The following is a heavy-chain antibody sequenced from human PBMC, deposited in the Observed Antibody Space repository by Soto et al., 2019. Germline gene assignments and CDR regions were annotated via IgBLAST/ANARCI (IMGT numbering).Heavy chain of an antibody. J-gene: IGHJ4*02. CDR3: ARKSSGWYYFDY. CDR1: GFSLSTSGMC. CDR2: IDWDDDK. Sequence: SGPTLVNPTQTLTLTCTFSGFSLSTSGMCVSWIRQPPGKALEWLARIDWDDDKYYSTSLKTRLTISKDTSKNQVVLTMTNMDPVDTATYYCARKSSGWYYFDYWGQGTLVTVSS. V-gene: IGHV2-70*11. D-gene: IGHD6-19*01.